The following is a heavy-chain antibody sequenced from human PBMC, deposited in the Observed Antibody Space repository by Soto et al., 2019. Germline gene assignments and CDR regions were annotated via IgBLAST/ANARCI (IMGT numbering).Heavy chain of an antibody. CDR1: GFSLSTSGMG. Sequence: QITLKESGPTLVRPTQTLTLTCTFSGFSLSTSGMGVGWIRQPPGKALEWLAVIYWDDDKRYSPSLKTRLTITNDPSNNQVVLTMTNVDPVDSATYYCVHRQVAGHNGCWGQGTLVTVSS. D-gene: IGHD6-19*01. CDR2: IYWDDDK. V-gene: IGHV2-5*02. J-gene: IGHJ4*02. CDR3: VHRQVAGHNGC.